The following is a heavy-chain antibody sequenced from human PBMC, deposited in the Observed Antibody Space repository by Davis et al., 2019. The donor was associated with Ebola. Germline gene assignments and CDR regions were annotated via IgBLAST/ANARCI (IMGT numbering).Heavy chain of an antibody. V-gene: IGHV4-39*07. J-gene: IGHJ4*02. D-gene: IGHD6-6*01. CDR2: INHSGST. CDR3: ARGPSIANFDY. CDR1: GGSVSSTTYY. Sequence: MPSETLSLTCTVSGGSVSSTTYYWSWIRQPPGKGLEWIGEINHSGSTNYNPSLKSRVTISVDTSKNQFSLKLSSVTAADTAVYYCARGPSIANFDYWGQGTLVTVSS.